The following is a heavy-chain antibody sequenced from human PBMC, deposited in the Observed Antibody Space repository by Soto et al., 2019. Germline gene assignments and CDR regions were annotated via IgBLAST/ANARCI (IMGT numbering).Heavy chain of an antibody. CDR2: ISAYNGNT. CDR3: ARVKDGPPYYSYYGMDG. V-gene: IGHV1-18*01. J-gene: IGHJ6*02. CDR1: GYTFTSYG. Sequence: QVQLVQSGAEVKKPGASVKVSCKASGYTFTSYGISWVRQAPGQGLEWMGWISAYNGNTNYAQKLQGRVTMTTDTSTSTAYMELRSLRSDDTAVYYCARVKDGPPYYSYYGMDGWGQGTTVTVSS.